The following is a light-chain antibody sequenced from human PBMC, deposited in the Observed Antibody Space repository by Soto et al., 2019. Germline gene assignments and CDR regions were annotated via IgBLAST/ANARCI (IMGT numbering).Light chain of an antibody. CDR3: QQYHKVPVT. CDR1: QDVINS. CDR2: DVS. Sequence: DIQMTQSPSSLSASVGDRVTITCQARQDVINSLNWYQQKPRKAPNLLIYDVSNLGTEVPSRFSGSGSGTDFTFTISRLQPEAIGTYYCQQYHKVPVTFGQGTRLEIK. V-gene: IGKV1-33*01. J-gene: IGKJ5*01.